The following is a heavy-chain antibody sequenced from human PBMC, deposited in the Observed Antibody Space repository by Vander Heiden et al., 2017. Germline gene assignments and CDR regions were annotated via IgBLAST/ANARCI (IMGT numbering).Heavy chain of an antibody. D-gene: IGHD6-19*01. CDR3: AKDSGEKWLENWFDP. Sequence: SYGMHWVRQAPGKGLEWVAVISYDGSNKYYADSVKGRFTISRDNSKNTLYLQMNSLRAEDTAVYYCAKDSGEKWLENWFDPWGQGTLVTVSS. J-gene: IGHJ5*02. V-gene: IGHV3-30*18. CDR1: SYG. CDR2: ISYDGSNK.